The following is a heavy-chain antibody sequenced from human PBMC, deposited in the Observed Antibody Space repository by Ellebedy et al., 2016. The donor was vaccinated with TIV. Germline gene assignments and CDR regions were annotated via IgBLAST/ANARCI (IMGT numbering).Heavy chain of an antibody. Sequence: GGSLRLSCAASGFTFSSYAMSWVRQAPGKGLEWVSAISGSGGSTYYADSVKGRFTISRDNSKNTLYLQMNSLKAEDTAVYYCAKDLWQLVRTDGDDYWGQGTLVTVSS. CDR2: ISGSGGST. J-gene: IGHJ4*02. CDR1: GFTFSSYA. V-gene: IGHV3-23*01. D-gene: IGHD6-13*01. CDR3: AKDLWQLVRTDGDDY.